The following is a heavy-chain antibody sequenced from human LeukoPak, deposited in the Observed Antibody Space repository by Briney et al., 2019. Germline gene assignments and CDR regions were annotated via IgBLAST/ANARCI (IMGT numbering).Heavy chain of an antibody. Sequence: GGSLRLSCAASRFSFSSFWMSWVRQTPGKGLEWVANIKQDGTEKYYVASVKGRFTISRDDAQNSLYLQMNSLRVEDTAVYYCARGSRGTYPHRPAYYWYMDAWGKGTTVTVSS. D-gene: IGHD1-26*01. J-gene: IGHJ6*03. V-gene: IGHV3-7*01. CDR1: RFSFSSFW. CDR3: ARGSRGTYPHRPAYYWYMDA. CDR2: IKQDGTEK.